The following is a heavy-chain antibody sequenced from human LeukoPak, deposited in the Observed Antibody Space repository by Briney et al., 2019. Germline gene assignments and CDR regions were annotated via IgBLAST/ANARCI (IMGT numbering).Heavy chain of an antibody. Sequence: ASVTVSCTASGYTFTSYDINWVRQATGQGLEWMGWMNPNSGNTGYAQKFQGRVTMTRNTSISTAYMELSSLRSEDTAVYYCARIWYSGSYYGRGAFDIWGQGTMVTVSS. CDR1: GYTFTSYD. CDR2: MNPNSGNT. V-gene: IGHV1-8*01. CDR3: ARIWYSGSYYGRGAFDI. D-gene: IGHD1-26*01. J-gene: IGHJ3*02.